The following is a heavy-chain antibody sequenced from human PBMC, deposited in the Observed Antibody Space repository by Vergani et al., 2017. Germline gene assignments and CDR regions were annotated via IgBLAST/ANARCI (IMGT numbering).Heavy chain of an antibody. CDR3: AARMGVAGTANWYFDL. CDR1: GGTFSSYA. D-gene: IGHD6-19*01. CDR2: IIPIFGTA. V-gene: IGHV1-69*01. J-gene: IGHJ2*01. Sequence: QVQLVQSGAEVKKPGSSVKVSCKASGGTFSSYAISWVRQAPGQGLEWMGGIIPIFGTANYAQKFQGRVTITADESTSTAYMELGSLRSADTAVYYCAARMGVAGTANWYFDLWGRGTLVTVSS.